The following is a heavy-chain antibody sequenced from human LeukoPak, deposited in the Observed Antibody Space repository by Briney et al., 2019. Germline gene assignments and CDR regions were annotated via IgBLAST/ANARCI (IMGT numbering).Heavy chain of an antibody. CDR2: IYYSGST. D-gene: IGHD6-13*01. J-gene: IGHJ4*02. Sequence: PSETLSLTCTVSGGSISSYYWSWIRQPPGKGLEWIGYIYYSGSTNYNPSLKSRVTISVDTSKNQFSLKLSSVTAADTAVYYCARAPFSSPTPLFDYWGQGTLVTVSS. CDR1: GGSISSYY. CDR3: ARAPFSSPTPLFDY. V-gene: IGHV4-59*01.